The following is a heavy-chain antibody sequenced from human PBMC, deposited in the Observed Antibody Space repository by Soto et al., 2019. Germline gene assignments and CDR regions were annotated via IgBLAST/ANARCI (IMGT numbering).Heavy chain of an antibody. D-gene: IGHD4-17*01. CDR2: IISSSSYI. CDR1: GFTSSSYT. Sequence: GGSLTLSCAASGFTSSSYTMNWFRQAQWKGLEWVSSIISSSSYIYYPDSVKGRFTISRDNAKNSRYVQMNSRRAEDTAVYYCAREHHPSYGDYVVVWGKGTTVTVPS. J-gene: IGHJ6*04. CDR3: AREHHPSYGDYVVV. V-gene: IGHV3-21*01.